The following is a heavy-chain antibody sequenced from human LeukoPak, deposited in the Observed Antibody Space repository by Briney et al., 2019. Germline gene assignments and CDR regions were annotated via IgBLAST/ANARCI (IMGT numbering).Heavy chain of an antibody. Sequence: ASVKVSCKVSGYTLTELSMHWVRQAPGKGLEWMGGFDPEDGETIYAQKFQGRVTMTEDTSTDTAYMELSSLRSEDTAVYYCATGPDTAMVNDWFDPWGREPWSPSPQ. V-gene: IGHV1-24*01. J-gene: IGHJ5*02. CDR1: GYTLTELS. CDR2: FDPEDGET. D-gene: IGHD5-18*01. CDR3: ATGPDTAMVNDWFDP.